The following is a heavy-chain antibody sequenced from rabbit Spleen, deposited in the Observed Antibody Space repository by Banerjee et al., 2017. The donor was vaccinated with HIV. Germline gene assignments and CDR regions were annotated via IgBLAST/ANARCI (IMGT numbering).Heavy chain of an antibody. D-gene: IGHD8-1*01. CDR1: GFDLSSYG. Sequence: QEQLKETGGGLVQPGGSLTLSCKASGFDLSSYGMSWVRQAPGKGLEWIACIDAGSSGFTYFASWAKGRFTCSKTSSTTATLQMTRLTVADTATYFCARDSGSSFSSYGMDLWGQGTLVTVS. CDR3: ARDSGSSFSSYGMDL. V-gene: IGHV1S45*01. CDR2: IDAGSSGFT. J-gene: IGHJ3*01.